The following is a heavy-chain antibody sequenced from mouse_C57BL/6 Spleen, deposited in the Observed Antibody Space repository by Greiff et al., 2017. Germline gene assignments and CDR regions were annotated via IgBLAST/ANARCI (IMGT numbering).Heavy chain of an antibody. J-gene: IGHJ2*01. CDR1: GYTFTSYW. CDR3: ARLYGYDLYYFDY. CDR2: IDPSDSYT. D-gene: IGHD2-2*01. V-gene: IGHV1-69*01. Sequence: QVQLKQPGAELVMPGASVKLSCKASGYTFTSYWMHWVKQRPGQGLEWIGEIDPSDSYTNYNQKFKGKSTLTVDKSSSTAYMQLSSLTSEDSAVYYCARLYGYDLYYFDYWGQGTTLTVSS.